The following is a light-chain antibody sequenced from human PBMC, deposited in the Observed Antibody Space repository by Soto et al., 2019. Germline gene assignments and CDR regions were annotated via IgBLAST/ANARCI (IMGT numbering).Light chain of an antibody. V-gene: IGKV3D-20*01. Sequence: EIVLTQSPATLSLYPGERATLSCGASQSLDNYLAWYQQKPGLAPRLLIYDASNRATGIPDRFSGSGSGTDFTLTISRLEPEDSAVYYCQQYGDSVTFGQGTRLEIK. J-gene: IGKJ5*01. CDR1: QSLDNY. CDR3: QQYGDSVT. CDR2: DAS.